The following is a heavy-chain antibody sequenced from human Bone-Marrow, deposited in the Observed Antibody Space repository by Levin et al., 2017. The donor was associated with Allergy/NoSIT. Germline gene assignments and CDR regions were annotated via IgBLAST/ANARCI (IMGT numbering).Heavy chain of an antibody. V-gene: IGHV1-46*01. Sequence: GESLKISCKASGYIFTKYYMHWVRQAPGQGLEWMGIINPSGGSTSYPQKFQGRINMTRDTSTSTLYMELSSLRFEDTAVYYCARAGVLLVQGVLVYNWFDPWGQGTLVTVSS. CDR3: ARAGVLLVQGVLVYNWFDP. CDR2: INPSGGST. D-gene: IGHD3-10*01. J-gene: IGHJ5*02. CDR1: GYIFTKYY.